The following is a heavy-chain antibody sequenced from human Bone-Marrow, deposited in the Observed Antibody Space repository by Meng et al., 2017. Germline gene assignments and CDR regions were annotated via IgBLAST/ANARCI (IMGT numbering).Heavy chain of an antibody. Sequence: GGSLRLSCAASGFTFSSYAMSWVRQAPGKGLEWVANIKQDGSEKYYVDSVKGRFTISRDNAKNSLYLQMNSLRAEDTAVYYCARLPGGNYYDSSGYYYYYYYGMDVWGQGTTVTVSS. J-gene: IGHJ6*02. V-gene: IGHV3-7*01. D-gene: IGHD3-22*01. CDR2: IKQDGSEK. CDR1: GFTFSSYA. CDR3: ARLPGGNYYDSSGYYYYYYYGMDV.